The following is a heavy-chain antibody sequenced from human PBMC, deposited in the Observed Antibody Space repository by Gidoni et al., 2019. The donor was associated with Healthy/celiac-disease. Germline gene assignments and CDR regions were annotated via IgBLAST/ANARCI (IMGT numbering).Heavy chain of an antibody. CDR1: GVSISSYY. CDR3: ARAQGITIFGVVTTYYFDY. CDR2: IYYSGST. V-gene: IGHV4-59*01. D-gene: IGHD3-3*01. J-gene: IGHJ4*02. Sequence: HVQLQESGPGLEKPSHTLSLTCPVSGVSISSYYWSWLRQHPGKGLEWIGYIYYSGSTNYNPSLKSRVTISVDTSKNQFSLKLSSVTAADTAVYYCARAQGITIFGVVTTYYFDYWGQGTLVTVSS.